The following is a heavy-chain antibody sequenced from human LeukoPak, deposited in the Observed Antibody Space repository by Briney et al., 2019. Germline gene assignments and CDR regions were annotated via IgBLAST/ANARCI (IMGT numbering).Heavy chain of an antibody. CDR2: IRSKAYGGTT. J-gene: IGHJ4*02. CDR1: GFTFSDYV. D-gene: IGHD2-2*01. CDR3: TRGPYNNYANLDY. Sequence: PGGSLRLSCTASGFTFSDYVMSWVRQAPGKGLEWVGFIRSKAYGGTTQYAASVRGRFTISRDDSKSIAYLQMDSLKIEDTAVYYCTRGPYNNYANLDYWGQGILVTVSS. V-gene: IGHV3-49*04.